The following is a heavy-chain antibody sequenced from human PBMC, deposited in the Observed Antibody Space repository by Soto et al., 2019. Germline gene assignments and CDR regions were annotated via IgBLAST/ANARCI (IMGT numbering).Heavy chain of an antibody. CDR2: IIPIFGTA. D-gene: IGHD5-18*01. J-gene: IGHJ6*02. CDR1: GGTFSSYA. Sequence: GASVKVSCKASGGTFSSYAISWVRQAPGQRLEWKGGIIPIFGTANYAQKFQGRVTITADESTSTAYMELSSLRSEDTAVYYCARELYSYGDYYYYYGMDVWGQGTTVTVSS. V-gene: IGHV1-69*13. CDR3: ARELYSYGDYYYYYGMDV.